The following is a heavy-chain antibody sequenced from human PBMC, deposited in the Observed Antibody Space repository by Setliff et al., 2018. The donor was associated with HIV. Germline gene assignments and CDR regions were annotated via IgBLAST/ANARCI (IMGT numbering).Heavy chain of an antibody. V-gene: IGHV4-4*07. CDR1: GGSISAYY. D-gene: IGHD6-19*01. CDR2: IYISGST. J-gene: IGHJ5*02. CDR3: ARDRSSGWSKDWFDT. Sequence: SETLSLTCTVSGGSISAYYWSWIRQPAGKGLEWIGHIYISGSTNYNPSFNSRVTMSVDTSKNQFSLRLTSVTAADTAMHHCARDRSSGWSKDWFDTWGQGILVTVSS.